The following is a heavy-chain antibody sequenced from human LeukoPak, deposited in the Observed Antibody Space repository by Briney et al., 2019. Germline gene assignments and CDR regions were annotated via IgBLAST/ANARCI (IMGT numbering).Heavy chain of an antibody. D-gene: IGHD6-19*01. Sequence: GGSLRLSCVVSGFTFSSYRMNWGRQAPGKGLEWVSFISGASSTIYYADSVKGRFTISRDNAKNSLSLQMNSLRDEDTAVYYCARDRITVAGYYYYAIDVWGQGTTVTVSS. J-gene: IGHJ6*02. CDR2: ISGASSTI. CDR3: ARDRITVAGYYYYAIDV. CDR1: GFTFSSYR. V-gene: IGHV3-48*02.